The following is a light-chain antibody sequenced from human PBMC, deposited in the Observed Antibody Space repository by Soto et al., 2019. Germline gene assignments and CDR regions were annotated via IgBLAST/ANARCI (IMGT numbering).Light chain of an antibody. CDR1: QNIIDY. CDR2: RAS. Sequence: DIQVTQSPSSLSASVGDKVTITCRASQNIIDYLNWYQQRPGTPPKLLIYRASNLQSEVPSRFSGSGSGTDFSLTISSLQHEDFATYSCQQSYSLTRTFGQGTRV. CDR3: QQSYSLTRT. V-gene: IGKV1-39*01. J-gene: IGKJ1*01.